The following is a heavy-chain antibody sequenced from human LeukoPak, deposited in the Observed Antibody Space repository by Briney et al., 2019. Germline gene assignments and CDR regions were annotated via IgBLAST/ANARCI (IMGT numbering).Heavy chain of an antibody. CDR3: ARDLNPYYYDSSGYYQWDY. J-gene: IGHJ4*02. CDR2: ISSSSSYI. Sequence: PGGSLRLSCAASGFTFSSYSMNWVRQAPGKGLEWVSSISSSSSYIYYADSVKGRFTISRDNAKNSLYLQMNSLRAEDTAVYYCARDLNPYYYDSSGYYQWDYWGQGTLVTVSS. V-gene: IGHV3-21*01. D-gene: IGHD3-22*01. CDR1: GFTFSSYS.